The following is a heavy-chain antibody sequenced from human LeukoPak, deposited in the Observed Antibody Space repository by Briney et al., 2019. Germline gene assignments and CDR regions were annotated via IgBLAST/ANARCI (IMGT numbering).Heavy chain of an antibody. CDR3: ASGRGSTFDP. J-gene: IGHJ5*02. D-gene: IGHD1-26*01. CDR2: IYYSGST. V-gene: IGHV4-59*06. CDR1: GGSISSYY. Sequence: PSETLSLTCTVSGGSISSYYWSWIRQPPGKGLEWIGYIYYSGSTYYNPSLKSRVTISVDTSKNQFSLKLSSVTAADTAVYYCASGRGSTFDPWGQGTLVTVSS.